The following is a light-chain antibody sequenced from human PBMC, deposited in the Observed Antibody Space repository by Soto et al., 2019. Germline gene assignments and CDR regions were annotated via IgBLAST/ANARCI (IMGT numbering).Light chain of an antibody. CDR1: ENVMTY. CDR2: GAS. Sequence: DIPMTQSPSSLSASVGDRVTMTCRASENVMTYLNWYQQKSGKAPKLLIYGASSLQGGVPSRFSGTGSETNFSLTISAMQPEDYAIYHCQQSYTTPLTVGPGTKVDFK. CDR3: QQSYTTPLT. V-gene: IGKV1-39*01. J-gene: IGKJ3*01.